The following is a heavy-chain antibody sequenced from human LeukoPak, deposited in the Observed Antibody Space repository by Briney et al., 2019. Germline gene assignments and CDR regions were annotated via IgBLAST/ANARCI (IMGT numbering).Heavy chain of an antibody. Sequence: GGSLRLSCAAPGFTFSSYSMNWLRQAPGKGLAWVSSISSSSSYIYYADSVEGGFTISRDNAKNSLYLQMNSLRAEDTAVYYCARDCSSTSCYYYYGMDVWGQGTTVTVSS. V-gene: IGHV3-21*01. CDR1: GFTFSSYS. CDR3: ARDCSSTSCYYYYGMDV. D-gene: IGHD2-2*01. CDR2: ISSSSSYI. J-gene: IGHJ6*02.